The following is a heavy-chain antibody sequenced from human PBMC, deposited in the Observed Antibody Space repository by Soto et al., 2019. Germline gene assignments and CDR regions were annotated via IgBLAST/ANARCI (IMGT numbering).Heavy chain of an antibody. CDR3: ARSIVVVTSFDY. Sequence: ASVKVSCKASGYTFTSYAMHWVRQAPGQRLEWMGWINAGNGNTKYSQKFQGRVTITRDTSASTAYMELSSLRSEDTAVYYCARSIVVVTSFDYWGQGTLVIVSS. J-gene: IGHJ4*02. D-gene: IGHD3-22*01. V-gene: IGHV1-3*01. CDR2: INAGNGNT. CDR1: GYTFTSYA.